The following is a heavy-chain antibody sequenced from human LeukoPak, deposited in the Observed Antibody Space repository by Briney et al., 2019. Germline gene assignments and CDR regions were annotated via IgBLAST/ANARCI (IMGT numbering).Heavy chain of an antibody. CDR1: VFTFSSDW. D-gene: IGHD3-16*01. V-gene: IGHV3-7*01. J-gene: IGHJ4*02. CDR2: IKQDGSEK. Sequence: GGSLRLSCADSVFTFSSDWMSLFRQVPGQVLECVANIKQDGSEKYYVDAVKGRFTISRDNAKNSLYLQMNSLRAEDTAVYYCARGLGVLYWGQGTLVTVSS. CDR3: ARGLGVLY.